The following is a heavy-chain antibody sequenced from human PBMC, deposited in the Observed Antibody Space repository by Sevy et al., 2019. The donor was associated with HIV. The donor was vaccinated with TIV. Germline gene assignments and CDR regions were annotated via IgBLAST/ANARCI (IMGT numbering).Heavy chain of an antibody. CDR1: GFTFSSYG. J-gene: IGHJ4*02. V-gene: IGHV3-30*18. Sequence: GGSLRLSCAASGFTFSSYGMHWVRQARGKGLEWVAVISYDGSNKCYADSVKGRFTISRDNSKNTLYLQMNSLRAEDTAVYYCAKGVFLEYYFDYWGQGTLVTVSS. CDR3: AKGVFLEYYFDY. CDR2: ISYDGSNK. D-gene: IGHD1-1*01.